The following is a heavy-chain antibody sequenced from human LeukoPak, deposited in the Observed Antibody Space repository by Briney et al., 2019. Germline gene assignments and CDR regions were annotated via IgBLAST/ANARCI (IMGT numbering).Heavy chain of an antibody. V-gene: IGHV1-18*01. D-gene: IGHD6-13*01. Sequence: ASVKVSCKASGYSFAGYGISWVRQAPGQGLEWIGWISTYSGNTNYAHNLQGRITVTTETSASTAYMELRSLRSDDTAVYYCARVGAAPGHFDYWGQGTQLTVSS. CDR3: ARVGAAPGHFDY. CDR1: GYSFAGYG. J-gene: IGHJ4*02. CDR2: ISTYSGNT.